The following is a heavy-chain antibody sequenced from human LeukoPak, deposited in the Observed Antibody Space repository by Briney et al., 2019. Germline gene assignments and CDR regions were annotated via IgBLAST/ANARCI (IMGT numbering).Heavy chain of an antibody. D-gene: IGHD3-10*01. V-gene: IGHV3-30-3*01. J-gene: IGHJ4*02. CDR3: ARDGSYGSGSYISNFDY. CDR2: ISYDGSNK. Sequence: GGSLRLSCAAAGFTFSSYAMHWVRQAPGKGLEWVAVISYDGSNKYYADSVKGRFTISRDNSKNTLYLQMSSLRAEDTAVYYCARDGSYGSGSYISNFDYWGQGTLVTVSS. CDR1: GFTFSSYA.